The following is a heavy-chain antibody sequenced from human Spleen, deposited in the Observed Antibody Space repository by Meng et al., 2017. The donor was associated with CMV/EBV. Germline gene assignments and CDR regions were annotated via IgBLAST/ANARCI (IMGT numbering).Heavy chain of an antibody. CDR3: ARDNDYTNYY. D-gene: IGHD4-11*01. Sequence: GESLKISCAASGFTFSSYAMSWVRQAPGKGLEWVSAISGSGGSTYYADSVKGRFTISRDNAKNSVYLQMSSLRAEDTAVYYCARDNDYTNYYWGQGTLVTVSS. V-gene: IGHV3-23*01. J-gene: IGHJ4*02. CDR2: ISGSGGST. CDR1: GFTFSSYA.